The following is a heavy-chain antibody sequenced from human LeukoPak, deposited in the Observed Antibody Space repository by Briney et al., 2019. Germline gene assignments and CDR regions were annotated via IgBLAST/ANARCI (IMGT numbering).Heavy chain of an antibody. Sequence: SVKVSCKASGGTFSSYAISWVRQAPGQGLEGMGGIIPIFGTANYAQKFQGRVTITTDESTSTAYMELSSLRSEDTAVYYCARGTLVVPAAIENYYYYMDVWGKGTTVTVSS. CDR3: ARGTLVVPAAIENYYYYMDV. J-gene: IGHJ6*03. CDR2: IIPIFGTA. D-gene: IGHD2-2*01. V-gene: IGHV1-69*05. CDR1: GGTFSSYA.